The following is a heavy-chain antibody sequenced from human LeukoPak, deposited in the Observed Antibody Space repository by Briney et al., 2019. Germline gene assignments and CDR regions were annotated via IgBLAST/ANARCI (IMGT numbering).Heavy chain of an antibody. V-gene: IGHV3-9*01. CDR3: AILTVAGLFDY. CDR2: ISWNRGSR. J-gene: IGHJ4*02. D-gene: IGHD6-19*01. Sequence: PGGSLRLSCAASGFTFDDYAMHWVRQAPGKGLEWVSGISWNRGSRGYADSVKGRFTISRDNAKNSLYLQMNSLRAEDTGLYYCAILTVAGLFDYWGQGTLVTVSS. CDR1: GFTFDDYA.